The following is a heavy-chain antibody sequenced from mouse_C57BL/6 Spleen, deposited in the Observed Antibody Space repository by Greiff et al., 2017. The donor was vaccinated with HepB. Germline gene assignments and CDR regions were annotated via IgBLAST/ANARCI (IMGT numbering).Heavy chain of an antibody. CDR1: GYTFTSYW. Sequence: QVQLQQPGAELVKPGASVKLSCKASGYTFTSYWMHWVKQRPGQGLEWIGMIHPNSGSTNYNEKFKSKATLTVDKSSITAYMQLSSLTSEDYAVYYCVTTVGAGGEFDDWGQGTTLTVSS. CDR2: IHPNSGST. V-gene: IGHV1-64*01. J-gene: IGHJ2*01. CDR3: VTTVGAGGEFDD. D-gene: IGHD1-1*01.